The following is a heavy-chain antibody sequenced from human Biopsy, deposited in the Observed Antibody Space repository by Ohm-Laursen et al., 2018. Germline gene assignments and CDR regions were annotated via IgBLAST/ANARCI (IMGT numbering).Heavy chain of an antibody. CDR1: GGPSSNYA. CDR3: AADADGYYTEFDY. D-gene: IGHD3-3*01. V-gene: IGHV1-69*04. Sequence: SVKVSCKASGGPSSNYAFSWVRQAPGHGLEWVGRIVPILGHLNYAQRFQGRVSITADKSTTYVCMELSRLTSGDTAVYYCAADADGYYTEFDYWGPGTLVTVSS. J-gene: IGHJ4*02. CDR2: IVPILGHL.